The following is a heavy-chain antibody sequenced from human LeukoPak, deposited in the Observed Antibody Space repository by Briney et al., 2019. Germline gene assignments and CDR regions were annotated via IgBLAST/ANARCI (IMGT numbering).Heavy chain of an antibody. V-gene: IGHV4-61*02. CDR1: GNSISSGDNY. CDR3: ARIEYSNSIDY. D-gene: IGHD6-6*01. CDR2: IYTSGST. Sequence: SETLSLTCTVSGNSISSGDNYWSWIRQPAGKGLEWIGRIYTSGSTNYNPSLKSRVTISGDTSKNQFSLRLSSVTAADTAVYYCARIEYSNSIDYWGQGTLVTVSS. J-gene: IGHJ4*02.